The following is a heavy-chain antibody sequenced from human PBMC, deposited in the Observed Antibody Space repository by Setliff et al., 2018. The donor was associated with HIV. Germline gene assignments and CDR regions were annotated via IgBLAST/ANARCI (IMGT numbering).Heavy chain of an antibody. Sequence: AASVKVSCKASGNTFTTYDISWVRQAPGQGLEWMGWISVYNGDTNYAQKFQGRVTMTTDTSTSTAYMELRSLRSDDTAVYYCARAIRWRYCSSTSCSDAFDIWGQGTMVTVSS. D-gene: IGHD2-2*01. V-gene: IGHV1-18*01. CDR2: ISVYNGDT. CDR3: ARAIRWRYCSSTSCSDAFDI. CDR1: GNTFTTYD. J-gene: IGHJ3*02.